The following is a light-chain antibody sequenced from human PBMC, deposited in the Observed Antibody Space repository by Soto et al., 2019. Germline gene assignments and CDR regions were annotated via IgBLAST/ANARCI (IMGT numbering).Light chain of an antibody. CDR3: QQYEETPYT. Sequence: DIVMTQSPDSLSVSLSEMATITCKSSQRILSRSNNQNYLAWYQQRPGHPPKLLIYLASTRESGVPDRFSGWGSGADFTLTISRRQAEDVAVYDCQQYEETPYTFGQGTKLQIK. V-gene: IGKV4-1*01. J-gene: IGKJ2*01. CDR1: QRILSRSNNQNY. CDR2: LAS.